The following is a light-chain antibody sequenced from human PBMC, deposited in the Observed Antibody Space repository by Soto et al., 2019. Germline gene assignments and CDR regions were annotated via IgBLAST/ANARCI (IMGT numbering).Light chain of an antibody. CDR2: WAS. J-gene: IGKJ5*01. V-gene: IGKV4-1*01. CDR1: QSILYSSTNRNY. Sequence: DIVLTQPPVSLAVSLGERATITCKSSQSILYSSTNRNYLAWYQQKPGQPPKLLISWASTRESGVPDRFSGSGSGTDFTLTISSLQAEDVAVYYCQQYYTTPSITFGQGTRLGIK. CDR3: QQYYTTPSIT.